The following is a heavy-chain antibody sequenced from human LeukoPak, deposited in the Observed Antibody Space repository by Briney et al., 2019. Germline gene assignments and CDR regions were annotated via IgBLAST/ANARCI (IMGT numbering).Heavy chain of an antibody. V-gene: IGHV1-2*02. Sequence: ASVTVSCKASGYTFTGYYMHWVRQAPGQGLEWMGWINPNSGGTNYAQKFQGRVTMTRDTSISPAYMELSRLRSGDTAVYYCARGGYSSSWSRPAAFDPWGQGTLVTVSS. CDR2: INPNSGGT. J-gene: IGHJ5*02. D-gene: IGHD6-13*01. CDR3: ARGGYSSSWSRPAAFDP. CDR1: GYTFTGYY.